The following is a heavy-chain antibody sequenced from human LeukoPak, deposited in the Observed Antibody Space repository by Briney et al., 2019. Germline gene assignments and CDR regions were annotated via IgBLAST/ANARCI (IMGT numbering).Heavy chain of an antibody. Sequence: SETLSLTCAVYGGSFSGYYWSWIRQPPGKGLEWIGEINHSGSTNYNPSLKSRVTISVDTSKNQFSLKLSSVTAADTAVYYCARVRGGRYCSSTSCPRLGSWFDPWGQGTLVTVSS. CDR3: ARVRGGRYCSSTSCPRLGSWFDP. D-gene: IGHD2-2*01. CDR2: INHSGST. V-gene: IGHV4-34*01. CDR1: GGSFSGYY. J-gene: IGHJ5*02.